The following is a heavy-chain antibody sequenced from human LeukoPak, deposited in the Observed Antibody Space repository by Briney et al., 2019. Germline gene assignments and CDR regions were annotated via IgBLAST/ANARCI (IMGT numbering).Heavy chain of an antibody. J-gene: IGHJ4*02. CDR3: AKGGLLAVAGTGFNY. Sequence: GESLKISYKGSGYSFSSYWIGWVRQMPGKGLEWMGIIYPGDSDSRYSPSFQGQVTISVDKSISTAYLQWSSLKASDSAMYYCAKGGLLAVAGTGFNYWGQGTLVTVSS. D-gene: IGHD6-19*01. CDR1: GYSFSSYW. V-gene: IGHV5-51*01. CDR2: IYPGDSDS.